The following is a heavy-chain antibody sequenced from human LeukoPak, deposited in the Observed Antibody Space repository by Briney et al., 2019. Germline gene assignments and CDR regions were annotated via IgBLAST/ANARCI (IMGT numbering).Heavy chain of an antibody. D-gene: IGHD3-9*01. J-gene: IGHJ4*02. CDR1: GYTFTGYY. CDR2: INPNSGGT. Sequence: ASVKVSCKASGYTFTGYYMHWVRQAPGQGLEWMGWINPNSGGTNYAQKFQGWVTMTRDTSISTAYMELSRLRSDDTAVYYCARGGRNYDILTGYYYYFDYWGQGTLVTVSS. CDR3: ARGGRNYDILTGYYYYFDY. V-gene: IGHV1-2*04.